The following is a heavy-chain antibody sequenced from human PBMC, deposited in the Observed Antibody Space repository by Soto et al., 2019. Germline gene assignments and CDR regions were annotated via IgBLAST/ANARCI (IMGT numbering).Heavy chain of an antibody. D-gene: IGHD3-22*01. J-gene: IGHJ4*02. CDR2: INHSGST. Sequence: LSLTCRVSDGSLNSDSSYWGWIRQPPGKGLEWIGVINHSGSTYHNLSLKGRVTMSVDASRNQFSLKLTSMTAADTAVYYCARLGGYVSVGYYYLWDSWGQGTLVTVSS. V-gene: IGHV4-39*01. CDR3: ARLGGYVSVGYYYLWDS. CDR1: DGSLNSDSSY.